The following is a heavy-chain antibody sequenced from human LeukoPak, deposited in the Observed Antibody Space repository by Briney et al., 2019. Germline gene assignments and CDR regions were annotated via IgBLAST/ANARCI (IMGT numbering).Heavy chain of an antibody. CDR2: ISAYNGNT. CDR1: GYTFTSYG. J-gene: IGHJ4*02. V-gene: IGHV1-18*01. CDR3: ARSIAAAGTCDY. D-gene: IGHD6-13*01. Sequence: ASVKVSCKASGYTFTSYGISWVRQAPGQGLEWMGWISAYNGNTNYAQKLQGRVTMTTDTSTSTAYMELRSMRSDDTAVYYCARSIAAAGTCDYWGQGTLVTVSS.